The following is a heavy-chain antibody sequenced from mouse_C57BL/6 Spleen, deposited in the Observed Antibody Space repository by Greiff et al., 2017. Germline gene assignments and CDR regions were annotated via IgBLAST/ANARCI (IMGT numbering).Heavy chain of an antibody. CDR3: AKGGTVNGYWYFDV. J-gene: IGHJ1*03. Sequence: EVKVVESEGGLVQPGSSMKLSCTASGFTFSDYYMAWVRQVPEKGLEWVANINYDGSSTYYLDSLKSRFIISRDNAKNILYLQMSSLKSEDTATYYCAKGGTVNGYWYFDVWGTGTTVTVSS. CDR1: GFTFSDYY. V-gene: IGHV5-16*01. CDR2: INYDGSST. D-gene: IGHD1-1*01.